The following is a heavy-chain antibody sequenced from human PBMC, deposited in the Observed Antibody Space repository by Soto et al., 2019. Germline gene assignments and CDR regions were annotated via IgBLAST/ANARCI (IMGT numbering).Heavy chain of an antibody. Sequence: GGSLRLSCAVSGFTFTSYSMNWVRQAPRKGLEWVSSISTSSRYIYYVDSVKGRFTISRDNAKNSLYLQMNSLGAEDTAVYYCARAKDIVLVPAGLGMDVWGQGTTVTVSS. D-gene: IGHD2-2*01. CDR3: ARAKDIVLVPAGLGMDV. CDR1: GFTFTSYS. CDR2: ISTSSRYI. J-gene: IGHJ6*02. V-gene: IGHV3-21*01.